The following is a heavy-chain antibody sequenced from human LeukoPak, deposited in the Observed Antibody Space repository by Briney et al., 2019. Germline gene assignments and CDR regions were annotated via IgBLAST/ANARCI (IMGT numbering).Heavy chain of an antibody. Sequence: PGGSLRLSCAASGFTFSSYGIHWVRQAPAKGLERVAVISYDGSNKYYVDSVKGRFTISRDNSKNTLYLQMNSLRDEDTAVYYCAKDRGEQWLVTSFDYWGQGTLVTVSS. D-gene: IGHD6-19*01. CDR1: GFTFSSYG. J-gene: IGHJ4*02. V-gene: IGHV3-30*18. CDR2: ISYDGSNK. CDR3: AKDRGEQWLVTSFDY.